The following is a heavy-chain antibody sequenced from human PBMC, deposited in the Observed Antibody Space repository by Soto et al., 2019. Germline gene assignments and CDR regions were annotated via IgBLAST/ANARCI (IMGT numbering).Heavy chain of an antibody. CDR3: ARPQTTVAGPWFDP. J-gene: IGHJ5*02. Sequence: PGGSLSLSCAASGFTFSNYWMHWVRQAPGKGLVWVSRIKGDGSTTSYADSVKGRFTISRDNAKNTLYLQMNSLRAEDTAVYYCARPQTTVAGPWFDPWGQGTLVTVSS. V-gene: IGHV3-74*01. CDR1: GFTFSNYW. CDR2: IKGDGSTT. D-gene: IGHD6-19*01.